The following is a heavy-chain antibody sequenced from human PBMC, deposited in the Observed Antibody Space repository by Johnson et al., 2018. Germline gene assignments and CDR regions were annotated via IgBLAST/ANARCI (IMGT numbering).Heavy chain of an antibody. CDR3: ARGVGAELGPDYGMDV. CDR1: GFTFSSSG. J-gene: IGHJ6*02. D-gene: IGHD1-26*01. Sequence: VQLVESGGGVVQPGMSLRLSCAASGFTFSSSGMHWVRQAPAQGLEWVAVIGYDGSNKYSADSVKGRFTISRDNSKNTLYLQMNSLRAEDTAVYYCARGVGAELGPDYGMDVWGQGTTVTVSS. CDR2: IGYDGSNK. V-gene: IGHV3-33*01.